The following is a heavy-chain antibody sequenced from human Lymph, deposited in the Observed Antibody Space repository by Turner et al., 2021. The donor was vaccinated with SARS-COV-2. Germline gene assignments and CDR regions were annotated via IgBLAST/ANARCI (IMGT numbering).Heavy chain of an antibody. Sequence: QVQLAQSGAEVQKPGSSVMVSCKASGRTFSSYAISWVRQAPGQGLGWMGRIIPERSIAIYSQKCQDKVTITADKSTSTAYMELSRLRPEDTAVYYGARGRLDSDRGSYYSWFDPWGQGTLVTVSS. D-gene: IGHD1-26*01. V-gene: IGHV1-69*04. J-gene: IGHJ5*02. CDR3: ARGRLDSDRGSYYSWFDP. CDR2: IIPERSIA. CDR1: GRTFSSYA.